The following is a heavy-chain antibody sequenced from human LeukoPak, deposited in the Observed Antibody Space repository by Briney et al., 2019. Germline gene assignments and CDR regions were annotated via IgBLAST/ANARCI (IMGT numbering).Heavy chain of an antibody. J-gene: IGHJ4*02. CDR1: GFTFSSYG. CDR2: IRYDGSNK. D-gene: IGHD2/OR15-2a*01. Sequence: PGXXLRLSCAASGFTFSSYGMHWVRQAPGKGLEWVAFIRYDGSNKYYADSVKGRFTISRDNSKNTLYLQMNSLRAEDTAVYYCAKADVRFYDYWGQGTLVTVSS. V-gene: IGHV3-30*02. CDR3: AKADVRFYDY.